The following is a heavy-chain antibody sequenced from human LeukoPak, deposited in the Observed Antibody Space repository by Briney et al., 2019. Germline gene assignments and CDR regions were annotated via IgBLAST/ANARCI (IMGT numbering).Heavy chain of an antibody. V-gene: IGHV4-59*01. J-gene: IGHJ6*02. CDR3: ARALYYYDSSGYYYYYYGMAV. CDR2: IYYSGST. Sequence: SETLSLTCTVSGGSISSYDWSWIRQPPGKGLEWIGYIYYSGSTNYNPSLKSRVTISVDTSKNQFSLKLSSVTAADTAVYYCARALYYYDSSGYYYYYYGMAVWGQGTTVTVSS. CDR1: GGSISSYD. D-gene: IGHD3-22*01.